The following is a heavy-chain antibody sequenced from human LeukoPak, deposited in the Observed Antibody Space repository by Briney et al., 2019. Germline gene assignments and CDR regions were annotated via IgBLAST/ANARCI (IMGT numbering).Heavy chain of an antibody. CDR2: IYSGGST. Sequence: PGGSLRLSCAASGFTVSSNYMSWVRQAPGKGLEWVSVIYSGGSTYYADSVKGRFTISRDNSKNTLYLQMNSLRAEDTAVYYCARGRSAGSYPKLYYFDYWGQGTLVTVSS. J-gene: IGHJ4*02. CDR1: GFTVSSNY. CDR3: ARGRSAGSYPKLYYFDY. D-gene: IGHD3-10*01. V-gene: IGHV3-66*01.